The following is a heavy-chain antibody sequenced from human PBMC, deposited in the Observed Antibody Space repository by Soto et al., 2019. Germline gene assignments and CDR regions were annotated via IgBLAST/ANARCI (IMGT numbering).Heavy chain of an antibody. Sequence: ASVKVSCKTSEYTFTDNYIYWIRQAPGQGLEWMGWLNPNSGATDFAQRYQGRVTLTSDTSISTAYMELNRLTSDDTAVFYCARQSCGSTSCFYDYWGPGTLVTVSS. CDR1: EYTFTDNY. V-gene: IGHV1-2*02. CDR3: ARQSCGSTSCFYDY. J-gene: IGHJ4*02. CDR2: LNPNSGAT. D-gene: IGHD2-2*01.